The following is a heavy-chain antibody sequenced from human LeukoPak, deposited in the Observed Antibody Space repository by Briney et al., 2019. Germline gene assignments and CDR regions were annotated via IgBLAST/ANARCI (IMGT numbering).Heavy chain of an antibody. V-gene: IGHV3-48*04. D-gene: IGHD2-2*01. J-gene: IGHJ3*02. CDR3: ARDHLGYCSSTSCPNDAFDI. CDR2: ISSSSTI. Sequence: GGSLRLSCAASGFTFSSYAMNWVRQAPGKGLEWVSYISSSSTIYYADSVKGRFTISRDNAKNSLYLQMNSLRAEDTAVYYCARDHLGYCSSTSCPNDAFDIWGQGTMVTVSS. CDR1: GFTFSSYA.